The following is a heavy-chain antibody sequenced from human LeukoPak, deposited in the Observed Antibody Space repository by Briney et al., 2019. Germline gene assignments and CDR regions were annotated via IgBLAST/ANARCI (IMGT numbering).Heavy chain of an antibody. V-gene: IGHV3-30*18. D-gene: IGHD3-22*01. CDR1: GFTFSSYG. CDR3: AKEDYYESGGFLYGMDV. Sequence: SGGSLRLSCAASGFTFSSYGMHWVRQAPGKGLEWVAVISYDGSNKYYADSVKGRFTISRDNSKNTLYLQMNSLRAEDTAVYYCAKEDYYESGGFLYGMDVWGQGPTVTVS. CDR2: ISYDGSNK. J-gene: IGHJ6*02.